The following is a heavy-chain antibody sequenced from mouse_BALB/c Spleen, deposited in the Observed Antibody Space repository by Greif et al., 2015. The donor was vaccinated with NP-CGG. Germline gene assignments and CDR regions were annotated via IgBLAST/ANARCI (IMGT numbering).Heavy chain of an antibody. V-gene: IGHV5-6-4*01. CDR3: TREGNYYFDY. CDR2: INSGGIYT. J-gene: IGHJ2*01. D-gene: IGHD2-1*01. Sequence: EVQLVESGGGLVKSGGSLKLPCAASGFTFSSYTMSWVRQTPEKRLEWVATINSGGIYTFYPDSVKGRFTISRDIAKNTLYLQMSSLMSEDTAMYYCTREGNYYFDYWGQGTTLTVSS. CDR1: GFTFSSYT.